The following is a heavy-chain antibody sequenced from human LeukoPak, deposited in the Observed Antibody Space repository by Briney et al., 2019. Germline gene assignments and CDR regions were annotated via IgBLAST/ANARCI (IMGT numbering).Heavy chain of an antibody. CDR2: INSEGSST. Sequence: GGSLRLSCAASGFTFSSYWMHWVRQAPGKGLVWVSRINSEGSSTSYADSVKGRFTISRDNAKNTLYLQMNSLRAEDTAVYYCARGVRGVWGSYRDWGQGTLVTVSS. D-gene: IGHD3-16*02. CDR3: ARGVRGVWGSYRD. CDR1: GFTFSSYW. J-gene: IGHJ4*02. V-gene: IGHV3-74*01.